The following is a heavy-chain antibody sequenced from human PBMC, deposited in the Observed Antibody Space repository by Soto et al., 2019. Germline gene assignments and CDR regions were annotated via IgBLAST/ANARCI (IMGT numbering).Heavy chain of an antibody. CDR3: VRDGYPAWVYGVDV. V-gene: IGHV3-74*01. CDR2: MNSGGSRS. J-gene: IGHJ6*02. CDR1: GFTFSTFW. D-gene: IGHD5-18*01. Sequence: EVQLVESGGGLVQPGGSLRLSCAASGFTFSTFWMHWVRQAPGKGLVWVSRMNSGGSRSDYADSVKGRFTISRDNARNTLYLQMNSLSAEDTATYYCVRDGYPAWVYGVDVWGQGTTVTVSS.